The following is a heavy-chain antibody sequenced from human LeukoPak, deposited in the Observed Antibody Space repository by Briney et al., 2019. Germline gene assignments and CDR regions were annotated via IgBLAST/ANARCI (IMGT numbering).Heavy chain of an antibody. CDR1: GFTFSSYE. CDR2: ISSSGSTI. CDR3: AKAFGPYGDYHSFDY. D-gene: IGHD4-17*01. V-gene: IGHV3-48*03. J-gene: IGHJ4*02. Sequence: GGSLRLSCAASGFTFSSYEMSWVRQAPGKGLEWVSYISSSGSTIYYADSVKGRFTISRDYSKNTLYLQMNSLGAEDTAVYYCAKAFGPYGDYHSFDYWGQGTLVTVSS.